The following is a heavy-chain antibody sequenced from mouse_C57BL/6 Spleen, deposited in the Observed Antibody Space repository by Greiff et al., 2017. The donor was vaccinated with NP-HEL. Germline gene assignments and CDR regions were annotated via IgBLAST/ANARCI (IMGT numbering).Heavy chain of an antibody. Sequence: QVQLQESGAELVKPGASVKLSCKASGYAFSSYWLNWVKQRPGKGLEWIGKIYPGDGDTNYNGKFKGKATLTADKSSSTAYMQLSSLNSEDSAVYCCFYGLYAMDYWGQGTSVTVSS. D-gene: IGHD1-1*01. CDR1: GYAFSSYW. CDR3: FYGLYAMDY. CDR2: IYPGDGDT. V-gene: IGHV1-80*01. J-gene: IGHJ4*01.